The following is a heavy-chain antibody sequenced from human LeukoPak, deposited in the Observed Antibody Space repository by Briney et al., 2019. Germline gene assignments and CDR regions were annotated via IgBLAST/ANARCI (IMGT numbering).Heavy chain of an antibody. Sequence: GGSLRLSCAASGFTFSSYAMSWVRQAPGKGLEWVSAISSSSSYIYYADSVKGRFTISRDNAKNSLYLQMNSLRAEDTAVYYCARDADSGSSDYWGQGTLVTVSS. V-gene: IGHV3-21*01. CDR1: GFTFSSYA. D-gene: IGHD1-26*01. CDR2: ISSSSSYI. CDR3: ARDADSGSSDY. J-gene: IGHJ4*02.